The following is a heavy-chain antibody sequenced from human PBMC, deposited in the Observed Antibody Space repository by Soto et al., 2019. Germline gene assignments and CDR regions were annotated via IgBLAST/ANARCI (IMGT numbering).Heavy chain of an antibody. CDR2: IDHSSSSV. V-gene: IGHV3-48*04. CDR3: AVGIAVARGYFDL. CDR1: GFRFSSYS. J-gene: IGHJ2*01. Sequence: EVQLVESGGGLVQPGGSLRLSCAASGFRFSSYSMNWVRQAPGKGPEWVSYIDHSSSSVRYVDSVEGRFTISRDNAKDSLSLQMNSLRVEDTAMYYCAVGIAVARGYFDLWGHGTLVTVSS. D-gene: IGHD6-19*01.